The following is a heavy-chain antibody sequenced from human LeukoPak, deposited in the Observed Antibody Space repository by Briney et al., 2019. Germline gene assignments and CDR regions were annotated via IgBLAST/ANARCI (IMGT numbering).Heavy chain of an antibody. V-gene: IGHV3-7*01. J-gene: IGHJ4*02. CDR3: ARNKRADN. D-gene: IGHD5-24*01. CDR1: GFTFSNYW. CDR2: IKHDGSEQ. Sequence: SGGSLRLSCATSGFTFSNYWMSWVRQAPGKGLEWVANIKHDGSEQYYVDSVKGRFTISRDNAKNSLYLQMNSLRADDTAVFYCARNKRADNWGQGALVTVSS.